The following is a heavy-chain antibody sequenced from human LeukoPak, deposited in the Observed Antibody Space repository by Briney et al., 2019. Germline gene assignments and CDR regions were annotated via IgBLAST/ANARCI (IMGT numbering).Heavy chain of an antibody. CDR3: ARREYSSSSLYYFDY. D-gene: IGHD6-6*01. V-gene: IGHV5-51*01. J-gene: IGHJ4*02. CDR2: VYPGDSDS. CDR1: GFSFTTYW. Sequence: GESLKISCKGSGFSFTTYWIGWVRQMPGKGLEWMGIVYPGDSDSRYSPSFQGQVTISADESISTAYLQWSSLKASDTAMYYCARREYSSSSLYYFDYWGQGSLVTVSS.